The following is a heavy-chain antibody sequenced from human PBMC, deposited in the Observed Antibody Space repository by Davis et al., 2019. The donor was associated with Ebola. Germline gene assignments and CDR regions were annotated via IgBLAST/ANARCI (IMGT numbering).Heavy chain of an antibody. V-gene: IGHV1-3*01. CDR3: ARGRTATGTRGLSWFDL. D-gene: IGHD3-9*01. Sequence: ASVQVSCKASGYTFTSYAMHWVRQAPGQRLEWMGWINAGNGNTKYSQKFQGRVTITRDTSASTAYMELSSLRSEDTAVYYCARGRTATGTRGLSWFDLWGQGALVTVSS. J-gene: IGHJ5*02. CDR1: GYTFTSYA. CDR2: INAGNGNT.